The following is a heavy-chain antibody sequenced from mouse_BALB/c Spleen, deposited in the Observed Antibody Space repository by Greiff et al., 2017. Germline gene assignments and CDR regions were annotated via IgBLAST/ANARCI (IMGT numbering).Heavy chain of an antibody. J-gene: IGHJ3*01. CDR2: INPSTGYT. D-gene: IGHD1-1*01. Sequence: QVQLKESGAELAKPGASVKMSCKASGYTFTSYWMHWVKQRPGQGLEWIGYINPSTGYTEYNQKFKDKATLTADKSSSTAYMQLSSLTSEDSAVYYCASYYGSSYGFAYWGQGTLVTVSA. V-gene: IGHV1-7*01. CDR3: ASYYGSSYGFAY. CDR1: GYTFTSYW.